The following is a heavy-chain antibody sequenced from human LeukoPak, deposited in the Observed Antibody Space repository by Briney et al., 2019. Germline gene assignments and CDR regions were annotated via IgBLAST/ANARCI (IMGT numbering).Heavy chain of an antibody. D-gene: IGHD3-3*01. CDR1: GGSISSYY. J-gene: IGHJ4*02. Sequence: SETLSLTCTVSGGSISSYYWSWIRQPPGKGLEWIGYIYYSGSTNYNPFLKSRVTISVDTSKNQFSLKLSSVTAADTAVYYCARLRRDNLEWLFSLDYWGQGTLVTVSS. CDR2: IYYSGST. CDR3: ARLRRDNLEWLFSLDY. V-gene: IGHV4-59*08.